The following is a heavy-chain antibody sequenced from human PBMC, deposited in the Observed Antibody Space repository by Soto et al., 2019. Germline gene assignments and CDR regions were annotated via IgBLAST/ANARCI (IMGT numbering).Heavy chain of an antibody. D-gene: IGHD3-10*01. CDR3: AKDGPNYYGSGSYYDALKYYFDY. Sequence: GGSLRLSCAASGFTFSSYAMSWVRQAPGKGLEWVSAISGSGGSTYYADSVKGRFTISRDNSKNTLYLQMNSLRAEDTAVYYCAKDGPNYYGSGSYYDALKYYFDYWGQGTLVTVSS. CDR2: ISGSGGST. CDR1: GFTFSSYA. V-gene: IGHV3-23*01. J-gene: IGHJ4*02.